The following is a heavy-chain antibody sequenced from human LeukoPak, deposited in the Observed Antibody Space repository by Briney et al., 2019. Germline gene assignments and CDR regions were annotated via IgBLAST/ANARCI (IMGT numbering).Heavy chain of an antibody. CDR2: ISAYNGNT. Sequence: WASVKVSCKASGYTFTSYGISWVRQAPGQGLEWMGWISAYNGNTNYAQKLQGRVTTTTDTSTSTAYMELRSLRSDDTAVYYCARAKVSLADTAMVSWNWFDPWGQGTLVTVSS. CDR1: GYTFTSYG. D-gene: IGHD5-18*01. V-gene: IGHV1-18*01. CDR3: ARAKVSLADTAMVSWNWFDP. J-gene: IGHJ5*02.